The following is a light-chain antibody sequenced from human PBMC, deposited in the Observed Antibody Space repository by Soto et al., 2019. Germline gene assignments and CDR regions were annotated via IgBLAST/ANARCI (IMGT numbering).Light chain of an antibody. CDR1: QSLSNFF. CDR3: QQRHMCPIT. CDR2: GTS. Sequence: EIVLKQSPGILSLSPGEQATLSCRASQSLSNFFLAWYQQKPGQAPRLLIYGTSIRATGIPDRFSGSGSGTDFTLTISSLEPEDSAVYYCQQRHMCPITFGQGTGLEI. V-gene: IGKV3-20*01. J-gene: IGKJ5*01.